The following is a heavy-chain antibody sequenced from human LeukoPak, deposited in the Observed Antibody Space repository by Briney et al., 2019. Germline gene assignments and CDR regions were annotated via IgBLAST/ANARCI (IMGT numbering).Heavy chain of an antibody. V-gene: IGHV4-34*01. D-gene: IGHD3-22*01. CDR1: GVSFSGYY. CDR3: ASPCCYYSWYFDL. CDR2: INHSGST. Sequence: AETLSLTCAVYGVSFSGYYWSWIRQPPGKGLEWIGEINHSGSTNYNPSLKSRVTISVDTAKNLLPLKRRSVTAADTAVYYSASPCCYYSWYFDLGGGGTLVTVS. J-gene: IGHJ2*01.